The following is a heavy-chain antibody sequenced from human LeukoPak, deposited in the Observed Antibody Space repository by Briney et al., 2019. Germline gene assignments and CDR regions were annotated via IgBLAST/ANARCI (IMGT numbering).Heavy chain of an antibody. CDR1: GSTFSIYS. J-gene: IGHJ1*01. Sequence: GGSLRLSCSASGSTFSIYSMNWVRQAPGKGLEWVSSISSSSSFIYYADSVKGRFTISRDNAKNSLYLQMNSLRAEDTAVYYCATQGEHSYDSNRSGYFQHWGQGTLVTVSS. V-gene: IGHV3-21*01. D-gene: IGHD3-22*01. CDR3: ATQGEHSYDSNRSGYFQH. CDR2: ISSSSSFI.